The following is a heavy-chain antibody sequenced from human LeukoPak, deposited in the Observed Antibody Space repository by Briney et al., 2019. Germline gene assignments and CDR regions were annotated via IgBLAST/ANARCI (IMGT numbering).Heavy chain of an antibody. CDR1: VYTFTSYD. D-gene: IGHD6-13*01. Sequence: ASVKVSCKASVYTFTSYDINWVRQATGQGLEWMGWMNPNSGNTGYAQKFQGRVTMTRDTSISTAYMELSRLRSDDTAVYYCARVPGPGAAAGTNFDYWGQGTLVTVSS. CDR3: ARVPGPGAAAGTNFDY. CDR2: MNPNSGNT. J-gene: IGHJ4*02. V-gene: IGHV1-8*01.